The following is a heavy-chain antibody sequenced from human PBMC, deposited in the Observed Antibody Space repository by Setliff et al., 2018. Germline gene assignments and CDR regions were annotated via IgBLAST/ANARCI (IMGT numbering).Heavy chain of an antibody. D-gene: IGHD2-8*01. CDR2: ISPYNGKT. CDR1: GYTFNTHG. CDR3: RRLVRFCTRVTCQRLLGGDF. J-gene: IGHJ4*02. Sequence: ASEKVSCKSYGYTFNTHGISWVRQAPGQRPEWMGWISPYNGKTRSIERFQGRLTLTIDTSTNTVFMELRNRRSDGTAVYYCRRLVRFCTRVTCQRLLGGDFWGQGTLVTSPQ. V-gene: IGHV1-18*01.